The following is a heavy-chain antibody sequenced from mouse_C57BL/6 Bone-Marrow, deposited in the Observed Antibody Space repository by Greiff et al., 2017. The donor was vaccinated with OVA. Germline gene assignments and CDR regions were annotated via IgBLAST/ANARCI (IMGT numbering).Heavy chain of an antibody. Sequence: QVQLKQPGAELVMPGASVKLSCKASGYTFTSYWMHWVKQRPGQGLEWIGEIDPSDSYTNYNQKFKGKSTLTVDKSSSTAYMQLSSLTSEDSAVYYCARSLYDYGFAYWGQGTLVTVSA. D-gene: IGHD2-4*01. CDR2: IDPSDSYT. V-gene: IGHV1-69*01. CDR3: ARSLYDYGFAY. J-gene: IGHJ3*01. CDR1: GYTFTSYW.